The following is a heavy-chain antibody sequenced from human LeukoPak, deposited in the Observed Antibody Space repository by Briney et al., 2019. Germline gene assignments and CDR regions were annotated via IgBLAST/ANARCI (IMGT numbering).Heavy chain of an antibody. CDR1: GFTFSSYA. V-gene: IGHV3-30*04. CDR2: ISYDGGYK. Sequence: GGSLRLSCAASGFTFSSYAMHWVRQAPGKGLEWVTIISYDGGYKYYADSVKGRFTISRDNSKNTLYLQMNSLRAEDTAVYYCAKAAYYGSGSLSSDAFDIWGQGTMVTVSS. D-gene: IGHD3-10*01. J-gene: IGHJ3*02. CDR3: AKAAYYGSGSLSSDAFDI.